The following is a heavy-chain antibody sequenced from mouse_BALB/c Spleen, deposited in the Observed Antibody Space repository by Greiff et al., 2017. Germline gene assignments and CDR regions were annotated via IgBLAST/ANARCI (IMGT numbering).Heavy chain of an antibody. Sequence: EVKLQESGPGLVKPSQSLSLTCTVTGYSITSDYAWNWIRQFPGNKLEWMGYISYSGSTSYNPSLKSRISITRDTSKNQFFLQLNSVTTEDTATYYCARGIITPHYYAMDYWGQGTSVTVSS. J-gene: IGHJ4*01. V-gene: IGHV3-2*02. CDR1: GYSITSDYA. CDR3: ARGIITPHYYAMDY. CDR2: ISYSGST. D-gene: IGHD1-1*01.